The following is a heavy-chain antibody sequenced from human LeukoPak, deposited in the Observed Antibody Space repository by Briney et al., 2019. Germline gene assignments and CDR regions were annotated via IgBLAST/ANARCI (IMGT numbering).Heavy chain of an antibody. CDR1: GFTFGDYA. CDR2: IRSKAYGGTT. Sequence: GGSLRLSCAASGFTFGDYAMSWFRQAQGKGLEWGSHIRSKAYGGTTEYAACVKGRFRISRDESKRIGYLKMNGRKIEDTGVYYFTRNGGPASSHFDYWGQGTPFTVSS. V-gene: IGHV3-49*03. D-gene: IGHD4-23*01. J-gene: IGHJ4*02. CDR3: TRNGGPASSHFDY.